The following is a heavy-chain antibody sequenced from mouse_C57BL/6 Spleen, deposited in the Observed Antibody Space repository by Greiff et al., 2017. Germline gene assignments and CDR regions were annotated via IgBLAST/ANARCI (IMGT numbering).Heavy chain of an antibody. Sequence: QVQLKQPGAELVKPGASVKLSCKASGYTFTSYWMQWVKQRPGQGLEWIGEIDPSDSYTNYNQKFKGKATLTVDTSSSTAYMQLSSLTSEDSAVYYCARFPITTVVAGDFYYAMDYWGQGTSVTVSS. V-gene: IGHV1-50*01. J-gene: IGHJ4*01. CDR2: IDPSDSYT. CDR3: ARFPITTVVAGDFYYAMDY. D-gene: IGHD1-1*01. CDR1: GYTFTSYW.